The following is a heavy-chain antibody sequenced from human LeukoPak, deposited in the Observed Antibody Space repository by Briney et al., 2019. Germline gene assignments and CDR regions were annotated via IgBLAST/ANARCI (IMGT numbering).Heavy chain of an antibody. CDR1: GFTFRSYW. J-gene: IGHJ4*02. D-gene: IGHD5-24*01. CDR2: VIRDGSFT. CDR3: VRDGDDFNFDY. V-gene: IGHV3-74*01. Sequence: GGSLRLSCVASGFTFRSYWMHWVRQAPGKGLEWVSRVIRDGSFTNYADSVKGRFTISRDNAKNTLYLQMSSLRAEDTAVYFCVRDGDDFNFDYWGQGSLVTVSS.